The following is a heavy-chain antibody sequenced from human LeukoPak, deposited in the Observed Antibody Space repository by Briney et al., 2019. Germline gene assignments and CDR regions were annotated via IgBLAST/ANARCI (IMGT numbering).Heavy chain of an antibody. CDR1: GGSISSGSYC. Sequence: SETLSLTCTVSGGSISSGSYCWSWIRQPAGKGLEWIGRIYTSGSTNYNPSLKSRVTISVDTSKNQFSLKLSSVTAADTAVYYCARGRGRFLEWLLFDYWGQGTLVTVSS. D-gene: IGHD3-3*01. CDR3: ARGRGRFLEWLLFDY. V-gene: IGHV4-61*02. J-gene: IGHJ4*02. CDR2: IYTSGST.